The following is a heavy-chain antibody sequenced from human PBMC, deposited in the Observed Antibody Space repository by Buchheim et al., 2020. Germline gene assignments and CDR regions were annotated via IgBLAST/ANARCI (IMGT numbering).Heavy chain of an antibody. CDR3: ARDKRAAAGLYYYYYYMDV. CDR1: GFTFSSYG. CDR2: IWYDGSNK. Sequence: QVQLVESGGGVVQPGRSLRLSCAASGFTFSSYGMHWVRQAPGKGLEWVAVIWYDGSNKYYADSVKGRFTISRDNSKNTLYLQMNSLRAEDTAVYYCARDKRAAAGLYYYYYYMDVWGKGTT. V-gene: IGHV3-33*01. J-gene: IGHJ6*03. D-gene: IGHD6-13*01.